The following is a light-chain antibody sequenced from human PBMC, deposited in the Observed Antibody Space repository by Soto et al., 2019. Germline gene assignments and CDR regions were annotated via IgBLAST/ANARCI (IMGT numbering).Light chain of an antibody. Sequence: QSALTQPASGSGSPGQSITISCTGTSSDVGGYNYVSWYQQHPGKAPKLMIYDVSNRPSGVSNRFSGSKSGNTASLAISGLQAEEEDDYYCSSYTSSSTLVVFGGGTKLTVL. V-gene: IGLV2-14*01. CDR2: DVS. CDR3: SSYTSSSTLVV. J-gene: IGLJ2*01. CDR1: SSDVGGYNY.